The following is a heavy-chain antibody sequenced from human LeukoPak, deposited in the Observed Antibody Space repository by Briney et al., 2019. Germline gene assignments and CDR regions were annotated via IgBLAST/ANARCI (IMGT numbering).Heavy chain of an antibody. Sequence: GGSLRLSCAASGFTFSDYSMNWVRQAPGKGLERVSYISRSIDTTYYADSVKGRFTISRDNAKNSLYLQMNSLRDEDTAVYYCARNPITVAGSTDYWGQGTLVTVSS. CDR3: ARNPITVAGSTDY. J-gene: IGHJ4*02. D-gene: IGHD6-19*01. CDR1: GFTFSDYS. CDR2: ISRSIDTT. V-gene: IGHV3-48*02.